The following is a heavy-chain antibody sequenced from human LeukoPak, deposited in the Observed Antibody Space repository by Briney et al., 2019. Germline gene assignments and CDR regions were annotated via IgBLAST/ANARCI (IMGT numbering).Heavy chain of an antibody. CDR3: SRTPYHRSLLQNRFGP. CDR2: IYTSGST. CDR1: GGSISSYY. Sequence: PSETLSLTCTVSGGSISSYYWSWIRQPAGKGLEWIGRIYTSGSTNYNPSLKSRVTMSVDTSKNQFSLKLSSVTAADTAVYYCSRTPYHRSLLQNRFGPRGPGTLVTVSS. V-gene: IGHV4-4*07. D-gene: IGHD1-14*01. J-gene: IGHJ5*02.